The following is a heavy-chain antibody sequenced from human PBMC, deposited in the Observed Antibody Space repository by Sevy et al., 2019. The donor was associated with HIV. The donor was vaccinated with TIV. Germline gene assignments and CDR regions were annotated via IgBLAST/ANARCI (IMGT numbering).Heavy chain of an antibody. V-gene: IGHV3-43*01. CDR1: GFTFDDYT. J-gene: IGHJ5*02. CDR3: AKGSPRGWEQWLVEVGFDP. CDR2: ISWDGGST. D-gene: IGHD6-19*01. Sequence: GESLKISCAASGFTFDDYTMHWVRQAPGKGLEWVSLISWDGGSTYYVDSVKGRFTISRDNSKNSLYLQMNSLRTEDTALYYCAKGSPRGWEQWLVEVGFDPWGQGTLVTVSS.